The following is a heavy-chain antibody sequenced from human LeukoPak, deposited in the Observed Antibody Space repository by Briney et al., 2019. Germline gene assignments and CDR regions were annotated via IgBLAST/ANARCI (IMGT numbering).Heavy chain of an antibody. Sequence: GGSLRLSCAASGFTFYTYSMNWVRQAPGKGLEWVSSISSSGTYTYYADSVKGRFTISRDNAKNSLYLQMNSLRADDTAVYYCATESIELATIPLGYWGQGTLVTVSS. CDR2: ISSSGTYT. V-gene: IGHV3-21*01. D-gene: IGHD5-24*01. CDR1: GFTFYTYS. J-gene: IGHJ4*02. CDR3: ATESIELATIPLGY.